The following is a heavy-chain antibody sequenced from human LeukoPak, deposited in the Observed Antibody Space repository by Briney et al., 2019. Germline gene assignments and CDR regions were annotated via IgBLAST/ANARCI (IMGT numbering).Heavy chain of an antibody. CDR3: ACYCSGSSRFHYGMDV. V-gene: IGHV5-51*01. CDR2: IYPGDSET. J-gene: IGHJ6*02. CDR1: GYNFINHW. D-gene: IGHD2-15*01. Sequence: GESLKISCKGSGYNFINHWIGWVRQLPGKGLEWMGIIYPGDSETRYSPSFQGKVTISDDTSMSTAYLQWSSLKASNTAMYYCACYCSGSSRFHYGMDVWGQGTTVTVSS.